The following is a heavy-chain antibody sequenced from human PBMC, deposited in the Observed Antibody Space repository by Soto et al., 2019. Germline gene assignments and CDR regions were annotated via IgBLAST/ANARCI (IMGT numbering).Heavy chain of an antibody. V-gene: IGHV4-39*01. D-gene: IGHD3-3*01. Sequence: SETLSLTCTVSGGSISSRSYYWGWIRQPPGKGLEWIGSIYYSGSTYYNPSLNSRVTMSVDTSKSQFSLKLSSVTAADTAVYYCARLFPLKYYDFWSGYYGLYYFDYWGQGTLVTVSS. CDR2: IYYSGST. J-gene: IGHJ4*02. CDR1: GGSISSRSYY. CDR3: ARLFPLKYYDFWSGYYGLYYFDY.